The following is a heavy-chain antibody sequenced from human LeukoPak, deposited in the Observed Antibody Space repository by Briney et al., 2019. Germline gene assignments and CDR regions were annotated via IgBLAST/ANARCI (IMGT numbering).Heavy chain of an antibody. J-gene: IGHJ6*03. CDR1: GGSISSGSYY. V-gene: IGHV4-61*02. Sequence: SETLSLTCTVSGGSISSGSYYWSWIRQPAGKGLEWIGRIYTSGSTNYNPSLKSRVTIAVDTSKNQFSLKLSSVTAADTAVYYCARGYCSGGSCYSYYYYNYMDVWGKGTTVTVSS. CDR3: ARGYCSGGSCYSYYYYNYMDV. D-gene: IGHD2-15*01. CDR2: IYTSGST.